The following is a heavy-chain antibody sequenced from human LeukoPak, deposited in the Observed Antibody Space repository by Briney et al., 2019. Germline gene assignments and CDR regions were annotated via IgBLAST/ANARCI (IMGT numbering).Heavy chain of an antibody. V-gene: IGHV1-8*01. J-gene: IGHJ2*01. CDR1: GYTFTSYD. D-gene: IGHD2-21*02. Sequence: ASVKVSCKASGYTFTSYDINWVRQATGQGLEWMGWMNPNSGNTGYAQKFQGRVTMTRNTSISTAYMELSSLRSEDTAVYYCARGIVVVTARYFDLWGRGTLVTVSS. CDR2: MNPNSGNT. CDR3: ARGIVVVTARYFDL.